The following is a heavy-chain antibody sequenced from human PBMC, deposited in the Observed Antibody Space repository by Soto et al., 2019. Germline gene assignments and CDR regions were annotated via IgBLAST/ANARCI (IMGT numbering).Heavy chain of an antibody. V-gene: IGHV4-39*07. D-gene: IGHD3-9*01. CDR1: CGSISSSSEY. CDR2: IYYSGST. J-gene: IGHJ3*02. Sequence: PSDTLSLTFTVSCGSISSSSEYGVFSRQPPWKGLEWIGSIYYSGSTNYNPSLKSRVTISVDTSKNQFSLKLSSVTAADTAVYYCARGEYFDWLLPDDAFDIWGQGTMVTVSS. CDR3: ARGEYFDWLLPDDAFDI.